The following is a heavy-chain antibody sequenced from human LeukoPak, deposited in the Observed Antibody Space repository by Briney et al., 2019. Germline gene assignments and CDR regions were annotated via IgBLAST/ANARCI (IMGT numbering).Heavy chain of an antibody. V-gene: IGHV3-48*02. CDR2: ITSSSSTI. Sequence: GGSLRLSCAASGFTFSSYNMIWVRQAPGKGLEWVSYITSSSSTIYYAVSVKGRFTISRDNAKNSLYLQMNSPRDEDTAVYYCARVWTTSGSYSGFDPWGQGTLVTVSS. CDR3: ARVWTTSGSYSGFDP. CDR1: GFTFSSYN. D-gene: IGHD3-10*01. J-gene: IGHJ5*02.